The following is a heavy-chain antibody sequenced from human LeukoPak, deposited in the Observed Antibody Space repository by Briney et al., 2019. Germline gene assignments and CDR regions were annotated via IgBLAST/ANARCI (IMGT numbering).Heavy chain of an antibody. CDR3: ATGRINIVGAILAFDY. Sequence: GASVKVSCKASGYTFTSYGISWVRQAPGKGLEWMGGFDPEDGETIYAQKFQGRVTMTEDTSTDTAYMELSSLRSEDTAVYYCATGRINIVGAILAFDYWGQGALATVSS. CDR1: GYTFTSYG. CDR2: FDPEDGET. J-gene: IGHJ4*02. V-gene: IGHV1-24*01. D-gene: IGHD1-26*01.